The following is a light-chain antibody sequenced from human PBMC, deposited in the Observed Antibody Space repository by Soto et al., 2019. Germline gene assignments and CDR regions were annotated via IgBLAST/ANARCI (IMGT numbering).Light chain of an antibody. V-gene: IGKV1-27*01. CDR3: QKYNSAPRT. CDR2: AAS. J-gene: IGKJ4*01. CDR1: QGISNY. Sequence: DVQMTQAPSSLSASVGDRVTITCRASQGISNYLAWYQQKPGKVPKLLIYAASILQSGVPSRFSGSGSGTDFTLTISRLQHEDVATYYCQKYNSAPRTFGGGTKVEIK.